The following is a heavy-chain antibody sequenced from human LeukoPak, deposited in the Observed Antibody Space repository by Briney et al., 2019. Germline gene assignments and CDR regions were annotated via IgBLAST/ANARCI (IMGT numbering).Heavy chain of an antibody. Sequence: GGSLRLSCAASGFTFSSYSMTWVRQAPGKGLEWVSGITGVGSTPYYADSVKGRFTISRDNSKNTLYLQMNSLRGEDTAAYYCAKDAVRGSGRINWFDSWGQGTLVTVSS. J-gene: IGHJ5*01. CDR2: ITGVGSTP. V-gene: IGHV3-23*01. CDR3: AKDAVRGSGRINWFDS. CDR1: GFTFSSYS. D-gene: IGHD3-10*01.